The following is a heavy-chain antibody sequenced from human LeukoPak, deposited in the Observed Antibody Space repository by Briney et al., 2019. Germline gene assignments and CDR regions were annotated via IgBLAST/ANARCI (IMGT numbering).Heavy chain of an antibody. D-gene: IGHD2-21*02. CDR1: GFTFSSYA. V-gene: IGHV3-23*01. J-gene: IGHJ4*02. CDR3: AKPGFVVVTAQTPLDY. CDR2: ISGSGGST. Sequence: GGSLRLSCAASGFTFSSYAMSWVRQAPGKGLEWVSAISGSGGSTYYADSVKGRFTISRDNSKNTLYLQMNSLRAEDTAVYYCAKPGFVVVTAQTPLDYWGQGTLVTVSS.